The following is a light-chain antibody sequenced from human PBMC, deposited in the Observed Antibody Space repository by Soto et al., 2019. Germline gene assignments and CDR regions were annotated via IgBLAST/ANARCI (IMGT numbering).Light chain of an antibody. CDR3: QQSYSTLIT. J-gene: IGKJ5*01. V-gene: IGKV1-39*01. Sequence: DIQMTQSPSSLSASVGDRVTITCRASQSISSYLNWYQQKPGKAPKLLIYAASSLQSGVPSRFSDSGSGTDFTLTISSLQPEDFATYYGQQSYSTLITFGQGTRLEIK. CDR2: AAS. CDR1: QSISSY.